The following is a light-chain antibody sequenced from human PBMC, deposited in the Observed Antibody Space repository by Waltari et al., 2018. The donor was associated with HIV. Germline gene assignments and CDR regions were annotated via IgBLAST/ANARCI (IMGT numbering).Light chain of an antibody. J-gene: IGKJ1*01. V-gene: IGKV2-28*01. CDR1: ESLRHTDGSTY. CDR3: MQALQPPWT. CDR2: LGS. Sequence: IVMTQSPLSLSVPPGEPDSMPVRVSESLRHTDGSTYLDWYLQKPGQSPQLLIYLGSNRASGVPDRFSASGSGTDFTLEISRVEAEDVGVYYCMQALQPPWTFGQGTKVEI.